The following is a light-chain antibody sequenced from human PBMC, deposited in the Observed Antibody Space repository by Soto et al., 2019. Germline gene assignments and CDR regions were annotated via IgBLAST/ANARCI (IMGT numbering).Light chain of an antibody. V-gene: IGLV2-23*02. CDR3: ASLAGNGTFLYV. CDR1: SNDVGNYNL. Sequence: QSVLTQRASGSGSPGQSITISCTGTSNDVGNYNLVSWYQQHPGKVPKVMIYEVNRRPSGVSDRFSGSKSGNTASLTISGLQAEDEAHYYCASLAGNGTFLYVSGTGTKVTDL. J-gene: IGLJ1*01. CDR2: EVN.